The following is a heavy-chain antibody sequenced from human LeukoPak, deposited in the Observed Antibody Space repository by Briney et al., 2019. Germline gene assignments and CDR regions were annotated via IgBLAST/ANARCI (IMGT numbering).Heavy chain of an antibody. CDR2: ISTYNGYS. V-gene: IGHV1-18*01. D-gene: IGHD6-19*01. CDR1: GYTFTSSG. J-gene: IGHJ4*02. CDR3: AKNSSGGYSDY. Sequence: ASVKGSCKTSGYTFTSSGITWVRPARGKGLEWMGWISTYNGYSKYAQNLQGRVTMTADTSTSTAYMELSSLRSDDTAVYYCAKNSSGGYSDYWGQGTLVTVSS.